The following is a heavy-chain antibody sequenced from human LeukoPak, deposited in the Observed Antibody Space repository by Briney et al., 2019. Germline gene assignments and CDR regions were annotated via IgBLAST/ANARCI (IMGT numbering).Heavy chain of an antibody. J-gene: IGHJ4*02. V-gene: IGHV3-23*01. CDR3: AKMVREFYTISYYFDY. CDR2: ISGSGAGT. D-gene: IGHD2-8*01. CDR1: GFTFSSYA. Sequence: GGSLRLSCAVSGFTFSSYAMNWVRQAPGKGLEWVSGISGSGAGTYYADSVKGRFTISRDNSKNTLCLQMNSLRAEDTAVYYCAKMVREFYTISYYFDYWGQGTLVTVSS.